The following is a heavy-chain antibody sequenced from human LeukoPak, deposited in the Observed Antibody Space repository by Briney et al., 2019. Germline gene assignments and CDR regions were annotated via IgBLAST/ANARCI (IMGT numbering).Heavy chain of an antibody. D-gene: IGHD6-19*01. CDR3: ARSPSPYSSGWYFDY. CDR1: GDSVSINSAA. Sequence: SQTLSLTCAISGDSVSINSAAWNWIRQSPSRGLEWLGRTYQRSKWYNDYAVSVKSRITINPDISKNQFSLQLNSVTPEDTAVYYCARSPSPYSSGWYFDYWGQGTLVTVST. V-gene: IGHV6-1*01. CDR2: TYQRSKWYN. J-gene: IGHJ4*02.